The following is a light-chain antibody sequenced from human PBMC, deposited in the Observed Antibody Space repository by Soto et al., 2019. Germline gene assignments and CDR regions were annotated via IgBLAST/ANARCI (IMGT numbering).Light chain of an antibody. V-gene: IGLV1-40*01. CDR2: GNN. CDR3: QSYDNRSYYV. J-gene: IGLJ1*01. Sequence: QSVLTQPPSVSGAPGQRVTISCSGSSSNIGAGYDVHWYQQLPGTAPKLLIFGNNNRPSGVPDRFSGSKSGTSASLAITGLQTEDEADYYCQSYDNRSYYVLGTGTKLTVL. CDR1: SSNIGAGYD.